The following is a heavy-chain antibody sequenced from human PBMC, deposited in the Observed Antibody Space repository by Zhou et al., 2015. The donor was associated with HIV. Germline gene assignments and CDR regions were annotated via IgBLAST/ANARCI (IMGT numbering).Heavy chain of an antibody. CDR1: GGTFSSYA. J-gene: IGHJ6*03. V-gene: IGHV1-69*01. D-gene: IGHD3-10*01. CDR3: ARAVLRYGSGRSNYYYYMDV. CDR2: IIPIFGTA. Sequence: QVQLVQSGAEVKKPGSSVKVSCKASGGTFSSYAISWVRQAPGQGLEWMGGIIPIFGTANYAQKFQGRVTITADESTSTAYMELSSLRSEDTAVYYCARAVLRYGSGRSNYYYYMDVWGKGTTVTVSS.